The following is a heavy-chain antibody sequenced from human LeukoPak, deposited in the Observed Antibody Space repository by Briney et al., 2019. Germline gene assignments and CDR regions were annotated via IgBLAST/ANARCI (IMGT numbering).Heavy chain of an antibody. Sequence: PSETLSLTCTVSGGSFSSYYWSWIRQPPGKGLEWIGYIYYSGSTNYNPSLKSRVTISVDTSKNQFSLKLSSVTAADTAVYYCARWSTTVTDNWFDPWGQGPLVTVSS. V-gene: IGHV4-59*01. J-gene: IGHJ5*02. CDR1: GGSFSSYY. D-gene: IGHD4-11*01. CDR2: IYYSGST. CDR3: ARWSTTVTDNWFDP.